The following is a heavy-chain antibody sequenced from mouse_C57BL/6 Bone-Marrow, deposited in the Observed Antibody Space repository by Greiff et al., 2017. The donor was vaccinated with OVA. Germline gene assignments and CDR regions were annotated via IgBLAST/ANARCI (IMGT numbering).Heavy chain of an antibody. CDR2: INPSNGST. J-gene: IGHJ4*01. V-gene: IGHV1-53*01. CDR1: GYTFTSYW. D-gene: IGHD6-1*01. CDR3: ARKAAFYAMDY. Sequence: VQLQQSGTELVKPGASVKLSCKASGYTFTSYWMHWVKQRPGQGLEWIGNINPSNGSTNYNEKFKSKATLTVDTSSSTAYMQLSSLTSEDSAVYYCARKAAFYAMDYWGQGTSVTVSS.